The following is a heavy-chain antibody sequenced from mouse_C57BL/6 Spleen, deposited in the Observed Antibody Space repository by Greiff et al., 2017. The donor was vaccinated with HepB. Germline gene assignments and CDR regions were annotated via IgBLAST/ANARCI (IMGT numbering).Heavy chain of an antibody. V-gene: IGHV1-26*01. Sequence: VQLQQSGPELVKPGASVKISCKASGYTFTDYYMNWVKQSHGKSLEWIGDINPNNGGTSYNQKFKGKATLTVDKSSSTAYMELRSLTSEDSAVYYCARTFFTTVVEPFDYWGQGTTLTVSS. CDR3: ARTFFTTVVEPFDY. CDR1: GYTFTDYY. J-gene: IGHJ2*01. D-gene: IGHD1-1*01. CDR2: INPNNGGT.